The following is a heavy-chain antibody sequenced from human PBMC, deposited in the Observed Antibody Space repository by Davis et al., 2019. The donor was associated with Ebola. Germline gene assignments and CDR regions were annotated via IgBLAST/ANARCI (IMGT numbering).Heavy chain of an antibody. CDR1: GYTFTSYG. V-gene: IGHV1-18*04. CDR3: AREAGGNSPFDY. Sequence: ASVKVSCKASGYTFTSYGISWVRQAPGQGLEWMGWISAYNGNTNYAQKLQGRVTMTTDTSTSTAYMELSSLRSEDTAVYYCAREAGGNSPFDYWGQGTLVTVSS. J-gene: IGHJ4*02. CDR2: ISAYNGNT. D-gene: IGHD4-23*01.